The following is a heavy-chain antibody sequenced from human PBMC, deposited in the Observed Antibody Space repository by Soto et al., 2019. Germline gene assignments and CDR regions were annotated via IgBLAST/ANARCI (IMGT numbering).Heavy chain of an antibody. V-gene: IGHV5-51*01. CDR2: IYPSDFEA. CDR1: GYTFTNNW. Sequence: PGESLKISCKASGYTFTNNWIGWVRQMPGKGLEWMGIIYPSDFEARYSPSFQGQVTFSADRSITTAYLHGSGLAASDTAMYYCARLISGSYGDAFDIWGQGSMVTVSS. CDR3: ARLISGSYGDAFDI. J-gene: IGHJ3*02. D-gene: IGHD1-26*01.